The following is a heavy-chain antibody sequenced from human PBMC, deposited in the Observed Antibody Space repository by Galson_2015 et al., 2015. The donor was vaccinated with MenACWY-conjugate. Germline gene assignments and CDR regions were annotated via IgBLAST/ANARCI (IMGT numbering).Heavy chain of an antibody. Sequence: SLRLSCAASGFTFNNYAMNWLRQAPGKGLEWLSVISDRGTYTAYADSVKGRFAISRDNSKDTVFLQMTSLGVEDTAVYFCGKDQVADTAFGIQPRGQGALVSGPS. J-gene: IGHJ1*01. V-gene: IGHV3-23*01. CDR3: GKDQVADTAFGIQP. CDR1: GFTFNNYA. D-gene: IGHD3-3*01. CDR2: ISDRGTYT.